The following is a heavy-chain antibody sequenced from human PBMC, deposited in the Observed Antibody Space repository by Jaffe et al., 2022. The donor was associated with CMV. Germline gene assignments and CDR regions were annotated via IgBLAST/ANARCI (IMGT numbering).Heavy chain of an antibody. V-gene: IGHV4-34*01. CDR3: ARDIRGTGTTNGMDV. J-gene: IGHJ6*02. Sequence: QVQLQQWGAGLLKPSETLSLTCAVYGGSFSGYYWSWIRQPPGKGLEWIGEINHSGSTNYNPSLKSRVTISVDTSKNQFSLKLSSVTAADTAVYYCARDIRGTGTTNGMDVWGQGTTVTVSS. D-gene: IGHD1-7*01. CDR2: INHSGST. CDR1: GGSFSGYY.